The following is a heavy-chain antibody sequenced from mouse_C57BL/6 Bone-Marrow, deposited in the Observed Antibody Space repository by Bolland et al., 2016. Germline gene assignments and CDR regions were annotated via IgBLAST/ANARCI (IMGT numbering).Heavy chain of an antibody. V-gene: IGHV1-26*01. Sequence: GDINPNNGGTSYNQKFKGKATLTVDKSSSTAYMELRSLTSEDSAVYYCARTDYWGQG. CDR3: ARTDY. CDR2: INPNNGGT. J-gene: IGHJ4*01.